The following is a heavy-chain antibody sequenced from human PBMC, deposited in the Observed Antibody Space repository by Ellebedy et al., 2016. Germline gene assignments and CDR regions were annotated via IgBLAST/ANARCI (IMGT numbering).Heavy chain of an antibody. CDR1: GGSISSYY. J-gene: IGHJ5*02. V-gene: IGHV4-59*01. CDR2: IYYSGST. Sequence: SETLSLTCTVSGGSISSYYWSWIRQPPGKGLEWIGYIYYSGSTNYNPSLKSRVTISVDTSKNQFSLKLSSVTAADTAVYYCASEAGYSYGYRGWFDPWGQGTLVTVSS. D-gene: IGHD5-18*01. CDR3: ASEAGYSYGYRGWFDP.